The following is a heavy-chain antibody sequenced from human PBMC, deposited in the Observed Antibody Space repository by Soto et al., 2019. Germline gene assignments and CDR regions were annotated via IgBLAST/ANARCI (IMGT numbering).Heavy chain of an antibody. CDR1: GGTFASYS. Sequence: QEELVQSGAEVKKPGSSVNVSCKASGGTFASYSITWVRQVPGQRLEWMGEIIPLLGTVNYAQKFQGRLTITEDRSTSTVYMAMTSLRSDDTAVYYCARDPVYLLGYMDVWGHGTTVTVS. CDR3: ARDPVYLLGYMDV. J-gene: IGHJ6*02. CDR2: IIPLLGTV. D-gene: IGHD3-16*01. V-gene: IGHV1-69*06.